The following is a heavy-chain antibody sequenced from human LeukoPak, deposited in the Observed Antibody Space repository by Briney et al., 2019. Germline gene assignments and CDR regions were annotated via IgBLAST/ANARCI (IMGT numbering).Heavy chain of an antibody. Sequence: PEGSLRLSCAASGFTFNIDWMTWVRQAPGKGLEWVANINEDGNTGQYVDSVKGRFTISRDNAKNSLYLQMNSLRAEDTGVYYCARDCPRAGGSCHSHWGRGTLVTVSS. D-gene: IGHD2-8*02. CDR3: ARDCPRAGGSCHSH. V-gene: IGHV3-7*04. CDR1: GFTFNIDW. J-gene: IGHJ4*02. CDR2: INEDGNTG.